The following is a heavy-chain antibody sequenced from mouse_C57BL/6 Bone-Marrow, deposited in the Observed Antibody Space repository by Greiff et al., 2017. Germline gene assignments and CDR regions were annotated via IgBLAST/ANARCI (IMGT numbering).Heavy chain of an antibody. CDR3: ASLNYAWFAY. J-gene: IGHJ3*01. Sequence: EVHLVESGGGLVQPGGSLSLSCAASGFTFTDYYMSWVRQPPGKALEWLGFIRNKANGYTTEYSASVKGRFTISRDNSQSILYLQMNALRAEDSATYYCASLNYAWFAYWGQGTLVTVSA. CDR2: IRNKANGYTT. CDR1: GFTFTDYY. V-gene: IGHV7-3*01. D-gene: IGHD2-1*01.